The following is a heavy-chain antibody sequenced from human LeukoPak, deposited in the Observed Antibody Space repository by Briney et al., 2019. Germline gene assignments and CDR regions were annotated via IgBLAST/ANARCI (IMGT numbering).Heavy chain of an antibody. CDR3: VHSGLVGGLFDY. J-gene: IGHJ4*02. V-gene: IGHV2-5*01. CDR2: IYWNDDK. Sequence: SGPTLVNPTQTLTLTCTFSGFSLSTSGVGVGWIRQPPGKALEWLALIYWNDDKRYSSSLKSRLTITKDTSKNQVVLTMTNMDPVDTATYYCVHSGLVGGLFDYWGQGTLVTVSS. CDR1: GFSLSTSGVG. D-gene: IGHD6-6*01.